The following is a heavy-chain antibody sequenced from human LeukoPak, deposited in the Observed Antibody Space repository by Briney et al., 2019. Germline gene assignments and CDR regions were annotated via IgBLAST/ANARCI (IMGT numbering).Heavy chain of an antibody. CDR2: INPSGGST. D-gene: IGHD2-15*01. J-gene: IGHJ4*02. CDR3: ARLDCSGGSCHDTDFDH. Sequence: GASVKVSCKASGYTFTSYYMHWVRQAPGQGLELMGIINPSGGSTSYAQEFQGRVTMTRDRSTSTVYMELSSLRSEDTAVYCCARLDCSGGSCHDTDFDHWGQGTLVSVSS. CDR1: GYTFTSYY. V-gene: IGHV1-46*01.